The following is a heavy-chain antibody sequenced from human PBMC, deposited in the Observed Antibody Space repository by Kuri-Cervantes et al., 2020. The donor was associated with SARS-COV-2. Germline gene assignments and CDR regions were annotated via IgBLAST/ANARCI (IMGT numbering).Heavy chain of an antibody. CDR2: ISSSGSTI. Sequence: GGSLRLSCAASGFTVSSNYMSWVRQAPGKGLEWVSYISSSGSTIYYADSVKGRFTISRDNAKNSLYLQMNSLRAEDAAVYYCARENSGYDFYYYGMDVWGQGTTVTVSS. CDR1: GFTVSSNY. D-gene: IGHD5-12*01. CDR3: ARENSGYDFYYYGMDV. V-gene: IGHV3-11*04. J-gene: IGHJ6*02.